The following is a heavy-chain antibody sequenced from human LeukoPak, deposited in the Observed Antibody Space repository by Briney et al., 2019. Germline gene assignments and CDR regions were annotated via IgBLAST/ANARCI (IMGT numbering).Heavy chain of an antibody. J-gene: IGHJ6*02. V-gene: IGHV3-7*02. Sequence: GESLKISCAASGFTFSNYWVSWVRQAPGKGLEWVANIKYDGSEKYCLDSVKGRFTVSRDNAKNSLYLQMNSLRHDDTAVYYCARRYSSVYWAMDVWGQGTTVTVSS. CDR3: ARRYSSVYWAMDV. CDR2: IKYDGSEK. D-gene: IGHD2-21*01. CDR1: GFTFSNYW.